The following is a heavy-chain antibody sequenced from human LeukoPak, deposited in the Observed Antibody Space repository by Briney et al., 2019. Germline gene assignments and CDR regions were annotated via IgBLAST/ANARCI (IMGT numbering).Heavy chain of an antibody. CDR2: ISSSSSYI. V-gene: IGHV3-21*01. D-gene: IGHD3-10*01. CDR3: ARDLARGVIIQNDAFDI. J-gene: IGHJ3*02. Sequence: GGSLRLSCAASGFTFSSYSMNWVRQAPGRGLEWVSSISSSSSYICYADSVKGRFTISRDNAKNSLYLQMNSLRAEDTAVYYCARDLARGVIIQNDAFDIWGQGTMVTVSS. CDR1: GFTFSSYS.